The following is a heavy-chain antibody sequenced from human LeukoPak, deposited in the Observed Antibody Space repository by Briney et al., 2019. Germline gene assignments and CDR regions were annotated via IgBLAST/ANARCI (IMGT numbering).Heavy chain of an antibody. CDR2: IIPIFGTA. V-gene: IGHV1-69*05. CDR3: ARGGGDYYYYYMDV. D-gene: IGHD2-21*01. J-gene: IGHJ6*03. Sequence: SVKVSCKASGGTFSSYAISWVRQASGQGLEWMGGIIPIFGTANYAQKFQGRVTITTDESTSTAYMELSSLRSEDTAVYYCARGGGDYYYYYMDVWGKGTTVTVSS. CDR1: GGTFSSYA.